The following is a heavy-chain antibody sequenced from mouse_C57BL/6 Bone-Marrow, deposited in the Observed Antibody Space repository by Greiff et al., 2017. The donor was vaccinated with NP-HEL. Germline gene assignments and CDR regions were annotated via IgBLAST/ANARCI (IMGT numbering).Heavy chain of an antibody. Sequence: VQLKESGGDLVKPGGSLKLSCAASGFTFSSYGMSWVRQTPDNRLEWVATISSGGSYTYYPDSVKGRFTLSRDNAKNTLYLQMSSLKSEDTAMYYCASRSGGAYWGQGTLVTVSA. CDR3: ASRSGGAY. D-gene: IGHD1-3*01. J-gene: IGHJ3*01. V-gene: IGHV5-6*01. CDR2: ISSGGSYT. CDR1: GFTFSSYG.